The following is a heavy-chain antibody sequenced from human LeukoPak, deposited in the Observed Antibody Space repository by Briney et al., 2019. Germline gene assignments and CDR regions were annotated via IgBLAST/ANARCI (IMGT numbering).Heavy chain of an antibody. CDR3: ARLHLYYDILTPRYFDL. Sequence: SETLSLTCSVSTDSMTSYYWSWIRQPPGKGLEWIGYIYYTGRANYNPSFKSRVSISVDTSKNQFSLKFSSVTAADTAVYFCARLHLYYDILTPRYFDLRGRGTLVTCPS. D-gene: IGHD3-9*01. J-gene: IGHJ2*01. CDR1: TDSMTSYY. V-gene: IGHV4-59*08. CDR2: IYYTGRA.